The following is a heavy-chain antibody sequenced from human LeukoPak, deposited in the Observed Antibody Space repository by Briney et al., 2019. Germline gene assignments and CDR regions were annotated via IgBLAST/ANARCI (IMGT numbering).Heavy chain of an antibody. CDR2: FGTAGDT. D-gene: IGHD6-19*01. J-gene: IGHJ6*02. Sequence: GGSLRLSCAASGFTLSSYDMHWVRQGTGKGLEWVATFGTAGDTYYAGSVKGRFTISRENAENSFYLQMNSLRGGDTAVYYCARENVLAVAARDYYHGLDVWGQGTTVTVSS. CDR1: GFTLSSYD. V-gene: IGHV3-13*01. CDR3: ARENVLAVAARDYYHGLDV.